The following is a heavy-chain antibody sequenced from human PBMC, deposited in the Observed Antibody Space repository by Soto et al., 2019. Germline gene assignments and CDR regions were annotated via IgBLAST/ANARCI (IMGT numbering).Heavy chain of an antibody. Sequence: PSETLSLTCTFSCGSIISDGYYWSWIRQHPGKGLEWIGYIYYSGSTYYNPSLKSRVTISVDTSKNQFSLKLSSVTAADTAVYYCARDLGVFDAFDIWGQGTMVTVSS. D-gene: IGHD7-27*01. V-gene: IGHV4-31*03. CDR2: IYYSGST. CDR1: CGSIISDGYY. CDR3: ARDLGVFDAFDI. J-gene: IGHJ3*02.